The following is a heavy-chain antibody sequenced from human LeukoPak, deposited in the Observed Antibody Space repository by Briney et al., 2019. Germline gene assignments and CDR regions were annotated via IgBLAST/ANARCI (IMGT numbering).Heavy chain of an antibody. V-gene: IGHV1-69*13. CDR2: IIPIFGTA. CDR3: ARKTIFGVVTPTPFDI. D-gene: IGHD3-3*01. Sequence: SVKVSCKASGGTFSSYAISWVRQAPGQGLEWMGGIIPIFGTANYAQKFQGRVTITADESTSTAYMELSSLRSEDTAVYYCARKTIFGVVTPTPFDIWGQGTMVTVSS. J-gene: IGHJ3*02. CDR1: GGTFSSYA.